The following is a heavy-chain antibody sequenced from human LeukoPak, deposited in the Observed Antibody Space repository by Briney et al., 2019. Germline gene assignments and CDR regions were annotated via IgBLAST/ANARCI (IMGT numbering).Heavy chain of an antibody. Sequence: GGSLRLSCAASGFTFSSYAMSWVRQAPGKGLEWVSAISGSGGSTYYADSVKGRFTISRDNSKNTLYLQMNSLRAEDTAVYYCAKGGIRIAARRTPNWFDPWGLGTLVTVSS. CDR1: GFTFSSYA. D-gene: IGHD6-6*01. J-gene: IGHJ5*02. V-gene: IGHV3-23*01. CDR3: AKGGIRIAARRTPNWFDP. CDR2: ISGSGGST.